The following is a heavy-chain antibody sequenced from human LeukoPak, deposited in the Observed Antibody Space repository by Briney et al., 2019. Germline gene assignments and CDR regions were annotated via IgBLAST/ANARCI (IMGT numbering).Heavy chain of an antibody. CDR2: FIPILGTA. J-gene: IGHJ6*04. V-gene: IGHV1-69*10. CDR3: AGIPVFGVVLHQEPV. D-gene: IGHD3-3*01. Sequence: ASVKVPCKASGVTFNDYALNWVRQAPGQGLEWMGVFIPILGTANSTQKFRDRVTITADISTNTAYMELSSLRSEDTAVYFCAGIPVFGVVLHQEPVWGKGTTVTVPS. CDR1: GVTFNDYA.